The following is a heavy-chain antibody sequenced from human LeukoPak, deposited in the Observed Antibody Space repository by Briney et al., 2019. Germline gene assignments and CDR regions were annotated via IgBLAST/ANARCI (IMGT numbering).Heavy chain of an antibody. CDR1: GFTFSSYC. CDR2: IRYDGSNK. J-gene: IGHJ6*03. V-gene: IGHV3-30*02. D-gene: IGHD3-10*01. Sequence: GGSLRLSCAASGFTFSSYCMHWVRQAPAKGLEGVAFIRYDGSNKYYADSVKGRFTISRDNSKNTLYLQMNSLRAEDTAVYYCAKDSDYYYYYMDVWGKGTTVTISS. CDR3: AKDSDYYYYYMDV.